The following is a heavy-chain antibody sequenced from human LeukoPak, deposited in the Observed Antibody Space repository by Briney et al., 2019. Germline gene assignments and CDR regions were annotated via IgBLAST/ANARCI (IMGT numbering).Heavy chain of an antibody. V-gene: IGHV3-74*01. CDR2: ISSDGSST. Sequence: GGSLRLSCAASGFTFSTYWMHWVRQAPGPGLVRVSRISSDGSSTSYADSVKGRFTISRDNAKNTLCLQMNSLRAEDTAVYYCARVDTEEYYYYMDVWGKGTTVTVSS. D-gene: IGHD2/OR15-2a*01. CDR3: ARVDTEEYYYYMDV. CDR1: GFTFSTYW. J-gene: IGHJ6*03.